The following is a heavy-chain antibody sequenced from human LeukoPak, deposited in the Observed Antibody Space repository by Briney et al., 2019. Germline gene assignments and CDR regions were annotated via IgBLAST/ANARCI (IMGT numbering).Heavy chain of an antibody. CDR2: IRPDGGEK. CDR1: GFTFSNYW. V-gene: IGHV3-7*01. J-gene: IGHJ4*02. CDR3: ARDLSGPSLY. Sequence: GGSLRLSCVVSGFTFSNYWMSWVRQVPGKGLEWVINIRPDGGEKYFVDSVRGRFTISRDNAKNSLYLQMNNLRAEDTAVYYCARDLSGPSLYWGQGTLVTVSS. D-gene: IGHD2-15*01.